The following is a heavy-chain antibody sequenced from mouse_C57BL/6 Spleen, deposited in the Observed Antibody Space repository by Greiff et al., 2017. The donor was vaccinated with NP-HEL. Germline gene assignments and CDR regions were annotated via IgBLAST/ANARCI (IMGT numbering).Heavy chain of an antibody. CDR3: ARGGALITTDWYFDV. CDR1: GYTFTSYW. D-gene: IGHD1-1*01. CDR2: IHPNSGST. Sequence: QVQLQQPGAELVKPGASVKLSCKASGYTFTSYWMHWVKQRPGQGLEWIGMIHPNSGSTNYNEKFKSKATLTVDKSSSTAYMQLSSLTSEDSAVYYCARGGALITTDWYFDVWGTGTTVTVSS. V-gene: IGHV1-64*01. J-gene: IGHJ1*03.